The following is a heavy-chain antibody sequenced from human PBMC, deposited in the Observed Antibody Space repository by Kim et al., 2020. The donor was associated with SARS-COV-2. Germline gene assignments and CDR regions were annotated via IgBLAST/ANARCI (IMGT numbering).Heavy chain of an antibody. CDR1: GFSLSTSGVG. J-gene: IGHJ4*02. Sequence: SGPTLVKPTQTLTLTCSISGFSLSTSGVGVGWIRQPPGKALEWLAFIYWDDDQLYSPSLKTRLTITKDTSKNQVVLIMTNMDPVDTATYYCARRRPSSNMRNHAFDYWGQGALVTVSS. D-gene: IGHD4-4*01. CDR3: ARRRPSSNMRNHAFDY. V-gene: IGHV2-5*02. CDR2: IYWDDDQ.